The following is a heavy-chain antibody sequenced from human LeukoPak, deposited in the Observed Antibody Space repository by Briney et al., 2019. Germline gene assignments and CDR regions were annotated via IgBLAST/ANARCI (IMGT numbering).Heavy chain of an antibody. Sequence: SVKVSCKASGGTFISYAISWVRQAPGQGLEWMGRSIPILGIANYAQKFQGRVTITGDKSTSTAYMELSSLRSEDTAVYYCARDSDYYYDSSGYVPHAFDIWGQGTMVTVSS. CDR2: SIPILGIA. V-gene: IGHV1-69*10. CDR3: ARDSDYYYDSSGYVPHAFDI. CDR1: GGTFISYA. D-gene: IGHD3-22*01. J-gene: IGHJ3*02.